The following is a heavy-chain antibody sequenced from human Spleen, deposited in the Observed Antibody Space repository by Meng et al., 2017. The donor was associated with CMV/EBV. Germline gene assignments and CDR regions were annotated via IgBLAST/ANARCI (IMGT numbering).Heavy chain of an antibody. J-gene: IGHJ4*02. D-gene: IGHD6-25*01. V-gene: IGHV3-74*01. CDR2: INSDGSST. CDR3: ARFTGLAARGGY. CDR1: GFTFSSYW. Sequence: GGSLRLSCAASGFTFSSYWMHWVRQAPGKGLVWVSRINSDGSSTSYADSVKGRFTISRDNAKNTLYLQMNSLRAEDTAVYYCARFTGLAARGGYWGQGTLVTVSS.